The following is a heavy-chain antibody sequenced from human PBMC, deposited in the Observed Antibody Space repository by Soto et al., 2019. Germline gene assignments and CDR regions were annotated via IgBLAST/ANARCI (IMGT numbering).Heavy chain of an antibody. CDR1: GFTFTNAW. CDR2: IKSKIDGGTT. J-gene: IGHJ4*01. Sequence: GSLRLSCAASGFTFTNAWINWVRQAPGKGLEWVGRIKSKIDGGTTDFAAPVKGRFAISRDDSQNMVYLQMTSLKTEDTAVYFCISDSKSSRKLSCTDYWDPGILGTGSS. D-gene: IGHD2-2*01. CDR3: ISDSKSSRKLSCTDY. V-gene: IGHV3-15*07.